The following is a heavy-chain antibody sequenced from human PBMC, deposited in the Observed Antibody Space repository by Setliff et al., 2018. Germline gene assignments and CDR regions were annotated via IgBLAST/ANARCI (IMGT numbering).Heavy chain of an antibody. D-gene: IGHD3-22*01. CDR2: IYYSGST. J-gene: IGHJ4*02. Sequence: PSETLSLTCTVAGGSISSSSYYWDWIRQPPGKGLEWIGSIYYSGSTYYNPSLKSRVTISVDTSKNQFSLKLSSVTAADTAVYYCASLPYYDSSGYSLSYYWGQGTLVTVSS. CDR3: ASLPYYDSSGYSLSYY. V-gene: IGHV4-39*01. CDR1: GGSISSSSYY.